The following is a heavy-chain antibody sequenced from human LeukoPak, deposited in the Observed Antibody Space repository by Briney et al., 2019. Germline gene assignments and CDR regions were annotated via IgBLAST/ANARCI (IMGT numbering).Heavy chain of an antibody. CDR1: GGTFSSYA. Sequence: SVKVSCKASGGTFSSYAISWVRQAPGQGLEWMGGIIPIFGTANYAQKFQGRVTITADESTSTAYMELSSLRSEDTAVYYCATVVPGYSGSYYFWFDPWGQGALVTVSS. V-gene: IGHV1-69*13. CDR3: ATVVPGYSGSYYFWFDP. J-gene: IGHJ5*02. CDR2: IIPIFGTA. D-gene: IGHD1-26*01.